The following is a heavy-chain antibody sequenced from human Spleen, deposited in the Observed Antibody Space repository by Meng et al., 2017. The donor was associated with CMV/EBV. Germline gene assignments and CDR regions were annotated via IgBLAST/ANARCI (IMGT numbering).Heavy chain of an antibody. J-gene: IGHJ6*02. D-gene: IGHD2-15*01. V-gene: IGHV3-11*04. CDR1: GFSFSDYF. CDR2: ISSSGNTI. CDR3: ARQRGKDLLLPHYYYGMDV. Sequence: GESLKISCAASGFSFSDYFMIWIRQAPGMGLEWLSYISSSGNTIYYADSVKGRFTISRDSAKTSVYLQMNSLRDEDTAVYYCARQRGKDLLLPHYYYGMDVWGQGTTVTVSS.